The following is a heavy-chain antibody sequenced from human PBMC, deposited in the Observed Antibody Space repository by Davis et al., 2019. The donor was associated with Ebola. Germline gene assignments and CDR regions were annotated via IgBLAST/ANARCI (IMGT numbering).Heavy chain of an antibody. D-gene: IGHD7-27*01. CDR1: GFTVSSNH. Sequence: MPGGSLRLSCAASGFTVSSNHMSWVRQAPGKGLEWIASMYYSGSTYYNPSLESRCTISLDTSKKQLSLILRSLTAADTAIYYCARHDWGGRADNFDHWGQGAPVTVSS. CDR2: MYYSGST. V-gene: IGHV4-59*02. J-gene: IGHJ4*02. CDR3: ARHDWGGRADNFDH.